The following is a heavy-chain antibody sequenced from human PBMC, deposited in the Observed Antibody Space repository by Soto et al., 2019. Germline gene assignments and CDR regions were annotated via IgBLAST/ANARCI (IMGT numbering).Heavy chain of an antibody. CDR1: EFTFRNYG. D-gene: IGHD3-10*01. V-gene: IGHV3-33*01. J-gene: IGHJ3*02. Sequence: QVQLVESGGGVVQPGRSLRLSCAASEFTFRNYGMHWVRQAPGKGLEWVAVIWYDGSNKYYADSVKGRFIISRDNSKSTLYLQMDSLRAEDTAVYYCARDAYYAASGSYHGAFDIWGQGTLVTVS. CDR2: IWYDGSNK. CDR3: ARDAYYAASGSYHGAFDI.